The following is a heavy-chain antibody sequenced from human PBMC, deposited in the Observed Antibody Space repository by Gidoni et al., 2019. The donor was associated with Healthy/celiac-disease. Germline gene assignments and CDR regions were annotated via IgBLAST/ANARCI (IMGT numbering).Heavy chain of an antibody. CDR2: ISSSISYI. J-gene: IGHJ5*02. CDR1: GFTFSSSS. D-gene: IGHD3-16*01. V-gene: IGHV3-21*01. CDR3: ARDGASAGQFDP. Sequence: EVQLVESGGGLVKPGGSLRLSCAASGFTFSSSSMNWVRQAPGKGLVWVSSISSSISYIYYADSVKGRFTISRDNAKNSLYLQMNSLRAEDTAVYYCARDGASAGQFDPWGQGTLVTVSS.